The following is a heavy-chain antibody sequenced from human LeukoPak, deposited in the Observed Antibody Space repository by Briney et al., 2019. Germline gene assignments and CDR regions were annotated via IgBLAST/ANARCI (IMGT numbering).Heavy chain of an antibody. Sequence: GASVKVSCKASGYTFTSYYMHWVRQAPGQGLEWMGIINPSGGSTSYAQKFQGRVTMTRDMSTGTVYMELSSLRSEDTAVYYCARFGEHGPFDYWGQGTLVTVPS. CDR3: ARFGEHGPFDY. V-gene: IGHV1-46*01. D-gene: IGHD3-16*01. CDR2: INPSGGST. CDR1: GYTFTSYY. J-gene: IGHJ4*02.